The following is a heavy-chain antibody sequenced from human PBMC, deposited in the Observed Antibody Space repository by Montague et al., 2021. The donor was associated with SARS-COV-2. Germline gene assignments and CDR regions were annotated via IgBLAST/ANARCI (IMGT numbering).Heavy chain of an antibody. CDR3: ARRTAILTGYYDY. CDR2: IYSSGGT. J-gene: IGHJ4*02. Sequence: SETLSLTCAVSGGSISHYYWSWIRQPPGKGLEWIGYIYSSGGTNYNPSLKSRVTLSLDAAKNHFSLRLSSVTAADTAVYYCARRTAILTGYYDYWGQGTLVTVSS. D-gene: IGHD3-9*01. V-gene: IGHV4-59*01. CDR1: GGSISHYY.